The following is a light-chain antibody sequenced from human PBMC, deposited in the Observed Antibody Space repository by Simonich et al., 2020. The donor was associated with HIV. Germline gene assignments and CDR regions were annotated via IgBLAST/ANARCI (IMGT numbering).Light chain of an antibody. J-gene: IGLJ3*02. V-gene: IGLV2-14*01. CDR1: ASDVGDYNY. CDR2: DIS. CDR3: CSYSGTYTRV. Sequence: QSALNQPASVSGSPGQSITISCTGPASDVGDYNYVSWYQQHPGKAPKLMIYDISKRPSGVSNRFSGSKSGNTASLTISGLQAEDEADYYCCSYSGTYTRVFGGGTKLTAL.